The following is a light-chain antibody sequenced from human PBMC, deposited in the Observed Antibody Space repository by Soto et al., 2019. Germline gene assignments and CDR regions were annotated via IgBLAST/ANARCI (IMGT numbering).Light chain of an antibody. J-gene: IGKJ1*01. CDR1: QSISSW. Sequence: DIQMTQSPSPLSASVGDRVTITCRASQSISSWLAWYQQKPGKAPKLLIYDASSLESGVPSRFSGSGSGTEFTLTISSLQPDDFATYYCQHGTFGQGTKVEIK. V-gene: IGKV1-5*01. CDR2: DAS. CDR3: QHGT.